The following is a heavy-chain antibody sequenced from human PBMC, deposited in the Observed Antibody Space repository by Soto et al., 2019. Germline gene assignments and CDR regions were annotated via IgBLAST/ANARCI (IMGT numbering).Heavy chain of an antibody. J-gene: IGHJ6*04. CDR2: IYPGDSDT. CDR3: ARTLVVPAAFYYYYGMDV. Sequence: PGESLKISCKGSGYSFTSYWIGWVRQMPGKGLEWMGIIYPGDSDTRYSPSFQGQVTISADKSISTAYLQWSSLKASDTAMYYCARTLVVPAAFYYYYGMDVWGKGTTVTVSS. CDR1: GYSFTSYW. D-gene: IGHD2-2*01. V-gene: IGHV5-51*01.